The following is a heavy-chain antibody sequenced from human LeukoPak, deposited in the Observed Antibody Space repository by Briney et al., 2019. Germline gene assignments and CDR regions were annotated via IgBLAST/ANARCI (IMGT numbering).Heavy chain of an antibody. CDR3: ARVGSYKFDY. Sequence: GGSLRLSCAASGFTFSNHWMHWVRQGPGKGLEWVSIIYSGGSTYYADSVKGRFTISRDNSENTLYLQMNSLRGEDTAVYYCARVGSYKFDYWGQGTLVTVSS. V-gene: IGHV3-53*01. CDR1: GFTFSNHW. D-gene: IGHD5-24*01. J-gene: IGHJ4*02. CDR2: IYSGGST.